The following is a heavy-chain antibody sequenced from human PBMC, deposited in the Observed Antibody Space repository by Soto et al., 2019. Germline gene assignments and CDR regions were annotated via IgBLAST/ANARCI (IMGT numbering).Heavy chain of an antibody. J-gene: IGHJ4*02. CDR3: AKEGGGDTAMVTSFDY. CDR1: GFTFSSYA. D-gene: IGHD5-18*01. V-gene: IGHV3-23*01. Sequence: EVQLLESGGGLVQPGGSLRLSCAASGFTFSSYAMSWVRQAPGKGLEWVSAISGSGGSTYYADSVKGRFTISRDNSKNTRYRQMNRLRAVETAVAYGAKEGGGDTAMVTSFDYWGQGTLVTVSS. CDR2: ISGSGGST.